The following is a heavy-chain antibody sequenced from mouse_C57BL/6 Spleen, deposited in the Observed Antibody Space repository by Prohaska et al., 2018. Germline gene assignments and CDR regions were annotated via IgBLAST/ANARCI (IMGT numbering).Heavy chain of an antibody. Sequence: HGKSLEWIGYINPNNGGTSYNQKFKGKATLTVNKSSSTAYMELRSLTSEDSAVYYCARGGSSYAAWFAYWGQGTLVTVSA. CDR3: ARGGSSYAAWFAY. CDR2: INPNNGGT. D-gene: IGHD1-1*01. V-gene: IGHV1-22*01. J-gene: IGHJ3*01.